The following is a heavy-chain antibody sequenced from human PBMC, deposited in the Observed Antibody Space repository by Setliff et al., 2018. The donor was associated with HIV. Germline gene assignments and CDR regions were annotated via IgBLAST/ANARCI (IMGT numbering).Heavy chain of an antibody. Sequence: PSETLSLTCSVSGGSFSGYYWSWIRQPPGKGLEWIGHIYTSGKTHYSPSLKSRITISADTSKNQLSLNLSSVTAADTAVYYCARAAYSGTYLWEPATDLWGRGTLVTVSS. D-gene: IGHD1-26*01. CDR2: IYTSGKT. CDR1: GGSFSGYY. J-gene: IGHJ2*01. V-gene: IGHV4-4*08. CDR3: ARAAYSGTYLWEPATDL.